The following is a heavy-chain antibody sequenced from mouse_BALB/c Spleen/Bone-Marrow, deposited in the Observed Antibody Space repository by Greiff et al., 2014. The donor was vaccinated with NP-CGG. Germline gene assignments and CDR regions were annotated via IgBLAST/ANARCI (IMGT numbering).Heavy chain of an antibody. Sequence: QVHVKQSGAELVRPGASVKLSCKASGYTFTSYWINWVKQRPGQGLERTGNIYPSDNYTNYNQKFKDKATLTVDKSSSTAYMQLSSPTSEDSAVYYCTRTYEYFDYWGQGTTLTVSS. D-gene: IGHD2-3*01. J-gene: IGHJ2*01. CDR1: GYTFTSYW. V-gene: IGHV1-69*02. CDR2: IYPSDNYT. CDR3: TRTYEYFDY.